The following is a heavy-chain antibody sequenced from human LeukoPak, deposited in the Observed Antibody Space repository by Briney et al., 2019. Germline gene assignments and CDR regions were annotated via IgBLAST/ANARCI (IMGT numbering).Heavy chain of an antibody. Sequence: PSETLSLTCTDPGGSISGHYWSWIRQSPGRGLEWIGNIYTSGSTNYNPSLNSRLTISIDTSKNQLSLKVSSMTAADTAVYYCASQAQDGTNNYFDPWGQGTLVTVSS. CDR1: GGSISGHY. V-gene: IGHV4-4*09. CDR2: IYTSGST. D-gene: IGHD1-7*01. J-gene: IGHJ5*02. CDR3: ASQAQDGTNNYFDP.